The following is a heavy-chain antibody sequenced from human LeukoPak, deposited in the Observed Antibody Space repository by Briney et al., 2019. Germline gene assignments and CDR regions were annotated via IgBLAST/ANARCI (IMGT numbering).Heavy chain of an antibody. D-gene: IGHD5-18*01. V-gene: IGHV3-23*01. J-gene: IGHJ4*02. CDR1: GFTFSSYA. Sequence: GGSLRLSCAASGFTFSSYAMSWVRQAPGMGLEWVSAISGSGGSTYYADSVKGRFTISRDNSKNTLYLQTNSPAAETTAVYYCAKVQRGYTYAPTWGQAPLVTASS. CDR2: ISGSGGST. CDR3: AKVQRGYTYAPT.